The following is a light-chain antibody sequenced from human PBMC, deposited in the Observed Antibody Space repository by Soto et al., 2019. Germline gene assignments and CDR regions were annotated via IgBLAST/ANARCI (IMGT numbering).Light chain of an antibody. J-gene: IGKJ4*01. CDR1: QSVVSTY. V-gene: IGKV3-20*01. CDR2: AAS. Sequence: IVLTQSPGTLSLSPGERATLSCRASQSVVSTYLAWYQQKPGQPPRLLIYAASSRATGIPARFSGSGSGTDFSLTISRLEPEDFEVYYCHHYGTSWRTFGGGTKVEIK. CDR3: HHYGTSWRT.